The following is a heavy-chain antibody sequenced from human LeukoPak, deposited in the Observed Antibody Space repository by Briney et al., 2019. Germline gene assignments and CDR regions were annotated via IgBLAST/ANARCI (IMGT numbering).Heavy chain of an antibody. CDR2: IYHSGST. D-gene: IGHD6-6*01. CDR3: ARALARKPFDY. CDR1: GGSISSGGYS. J-gene: IGHJ4*02. Sequence: SETLSLTCAVSGGSISSGGYSWSWIRQPPGKGLEWIGYIYHSGSTYYNPSLKSRVTISVDRSKNQFSLKLSSVTAADTAVYYYARALARKPFDYWGQGTLVTVSS. V-gene: IGHV4-30-2*01.